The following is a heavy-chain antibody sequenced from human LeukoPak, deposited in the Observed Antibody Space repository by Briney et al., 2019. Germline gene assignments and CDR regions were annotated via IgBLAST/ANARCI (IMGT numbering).Heavy chain of an antibody. V-gene: IGHV4-59*11. J-gene: IGHJ5*02. CDR1: GGSISSHY. Sequence: KPSAPLSLPCPFPGGSISSHYWSWVRQAPGKGLEWIGYIFYSGSTNYSPSLKSRVTISIATSKNQFSLRLNSVTAADTAVYFCARTGDYSRSTGGWFDPWGQGTLVTVSS. D-gene: IGHD4-11*01. CDR3: ARTGDYSRSTGGWFDP. CDR2: IFYSGST.